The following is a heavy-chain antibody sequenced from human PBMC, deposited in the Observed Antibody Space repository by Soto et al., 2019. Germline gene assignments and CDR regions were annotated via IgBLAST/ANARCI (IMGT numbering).Heavy chain of an antibody. CDR1: GFTFSRYW. CDR2: IKQDGSEI. Sequence: GGSLRLSCAASGFTFSRYWMTWVRQAPGKGLEWVANIKQDGSEIYYVDSVKGRFTISRDNAENSLYLQMNSLRAEDTAVYYCARDPVCSGGSCYDYWGQGTLVTASS. V-gene: IGHV3-7*01. J-gene: IGHJ4*03. D-gene: IGHD2-15*01. CDR3: ARDPVCSGGSCYDY.